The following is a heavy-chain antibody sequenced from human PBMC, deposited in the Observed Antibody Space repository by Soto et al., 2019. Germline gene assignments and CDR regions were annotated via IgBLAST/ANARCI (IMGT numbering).Heavy chain of an antibody. CDR1: GSSCTNYW. CDR3: ARKFGTLGWCDP. J-gene: IGHJ5*02. Sequence: EVQLVQSGAEVKKPGDPLRISCEGSGSSCTNYWNCWVHQTPGKVLEWMARIDPSDTYTNDSPSFQGHVTISVDESTNTASVEWSSLQSSDNAIYYCARKFGTLGWCDPWGQGTLVTVSS. D-gene: IGHD3-16*01. CDR2: IDPSDTYT. V-gene: IGHV5-10-1*03.